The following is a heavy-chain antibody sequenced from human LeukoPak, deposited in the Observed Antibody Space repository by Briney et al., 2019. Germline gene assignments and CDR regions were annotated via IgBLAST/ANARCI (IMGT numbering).Heavy chain of an antibody. D-gene: IGHD6-19*01. V-gene: IGHV3-21*04. Sequence: GGSLRLSCAASGFTFSSYSMNWVRQAPGKGLEWVSSIGSSSSYKYYADSVKGRFTISRDNAKNSLYLQMNSLRAEDTALYYCAKGTSIAVAGRLSDAFDIWGQGTMVTVSS. CDR2: IGSSSSYK. CDR1: GFTFSSYS. J-gene: IGHJ3*02. CDR3: AKGTSIAVAGRLSDAFDI.